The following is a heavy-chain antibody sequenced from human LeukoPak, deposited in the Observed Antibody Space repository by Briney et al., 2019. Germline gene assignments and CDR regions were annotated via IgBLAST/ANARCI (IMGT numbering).Heavy chain of an antibody. CDR2: INPSGGST. Sequence: ASVKVSCKASGYTFTSYYMHWVRQAPGQGLEWMGIINPSGGSTSYAQKFQGRVTMTRDTSTSTVYMELSSLRSEDTAVYYCARDPPRTIFGVAPPGDYWGQGTLVTVSS. CDR1: GYTFTSYY. J-gene: IGHJ4*02. V-gene: IGHV1-46*01. D-gene: IGHD3-3*01. CDR3: ARDPPRTIFGVAPPGDY.